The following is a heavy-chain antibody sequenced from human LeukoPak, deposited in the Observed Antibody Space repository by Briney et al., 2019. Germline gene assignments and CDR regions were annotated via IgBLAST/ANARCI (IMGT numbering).Heavy chain of an antibody. CDR2: IYYSGST. CDR3: ARQAVRQQLEGGSFDY. J-gene: IGHJ4*02. Sequence: SETLSLTCTVSGGSISSSSYYWGWIRQPPGTGLEWIGSIYYSGSTYYNPSLKSRVTISVDTSKNQFSLKLSSVTAADTAVYYCARQAVRQQLEGGSFDYWGQGTLVTVSS. V-gene: IGHV4-39*01. CDR1: GGSISSSSYY. D-gene: IGHD6-13*01.